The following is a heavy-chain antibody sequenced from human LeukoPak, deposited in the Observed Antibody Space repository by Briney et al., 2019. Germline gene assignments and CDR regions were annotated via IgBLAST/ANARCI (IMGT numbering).Heavy chain of an antibody. D-gene: IGHD3-10*01. J-gene: IGHJ4*02. Sequence: PGGSLRLSCAASGFSFSTYTMSWVRQAPGKGLEWVSTISGGGGSTYYVGSVKGRSSISRDNSRNTLYLQMNSLRADDTAVYYCARPFSGSLYYFDYWGQGALVTVSS. CDR1: GFSFSTYT. CDR2: ISGGGGST. V-gene: IGHV3-23*01. CDR3: ARPFSGSLYYFDY.